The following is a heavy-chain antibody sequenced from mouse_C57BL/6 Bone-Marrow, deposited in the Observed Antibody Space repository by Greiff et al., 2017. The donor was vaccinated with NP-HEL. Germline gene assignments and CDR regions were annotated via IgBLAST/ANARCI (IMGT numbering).Heavy chain of an antibody. CDR3: ARSRGYGPAWFAY. J-gene: IGHJ3*01. V-gene: IGHV14-3*01. D-gene: IGHD1-1*02. Sequence: EVNVVESVAELVRPGASVKLSCTASGFNIKNTYMHWVKQRPEQGLEWIGRIDPANGNTKYAPKFQGKATITADTSSNTAYLQLSSLTSEDTAIYYCARSRGYGPAWFAYWGQGTLVTVSA. CDR1: GFNIKNTY. CDR2: IDPANGNT.